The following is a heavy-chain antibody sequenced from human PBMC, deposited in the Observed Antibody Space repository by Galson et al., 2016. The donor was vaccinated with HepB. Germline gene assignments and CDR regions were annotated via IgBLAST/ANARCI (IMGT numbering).Heavy chain of an antibody. J-gene: IGHJ4*02. V-gene: IGHV3-7*03. D-gene: IGHD2-15*01. CDR1: GFTFRRYW. CDR3: AKDHDRGWSYDY. Sequence: SLRLSCAASGFTFRRYWMAWVRQAPGKGLEWVANIKLDGREKYYVDSVRGRFTISRDNAKNSLYLEMNSLRVEDTAVYYCAKDHDRGWSYDYWGQGILVTVSS. CDR2: IKLDGREK.